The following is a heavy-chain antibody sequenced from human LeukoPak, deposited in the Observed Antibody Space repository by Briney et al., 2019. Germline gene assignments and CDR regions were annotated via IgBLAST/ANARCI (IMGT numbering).Heavy chain of an antibody. V-gene: IGHV3-30*18. CDR1: GFTFSRYG. J-gene: IGHJ4*02. CDR2: ISCDGRSK. CDR3: VKDWGNCFASGSSYFDY. D-gene: IGHD3-10*01. Sequence: GGSLRLSCAASGFTFSRYGMHWVRQAPGKGLEWVAVISCDGRSKYYPDSVKGRFTISRDNSKNTLYLQMNSLRAEDTAVYYCVKDWGNCFASGSSYFDYWGQGTPVTVSS.